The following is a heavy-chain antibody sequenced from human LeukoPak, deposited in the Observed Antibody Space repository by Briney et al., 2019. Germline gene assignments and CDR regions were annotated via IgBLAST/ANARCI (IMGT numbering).Heavy chain of an antibody. D-gene: IGHD7-27*01. CDR2: IQYDGSYK. CDR1: GFSFNKYA. CDR3: ATGELGHFDY. V-gene: IGHV3-30*02. Sequence: GGSLRLSYAASGFSFNKYAMHWVRQAPGKGLEWVAFIQYDGSYKYYPDSVKGRFTISRDNSNNTLYLQMNSLRAEDTAVYYCATGELGHFDYWGQGTLVTVSS. J-gene: IGHJ4*02.